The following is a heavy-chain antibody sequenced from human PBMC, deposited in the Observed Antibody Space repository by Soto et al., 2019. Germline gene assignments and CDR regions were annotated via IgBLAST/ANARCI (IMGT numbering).Heavy chain of an antibody. CDR2: INPGGGST. CDR1: GYTFSSYY. J-gene: IGHJ4*01. CDR3: ARPTVVGATVRYFFDF. V-gene: IGHV1-46*01. Sequence: GASVNVSCKSSGYTFSSYYIHWLRQAPGQGLEWMGVINPGGGSTNYAQNFRGRVTMTRDTSTSTVYMELSSLRSEDTAVYYCARPTVVGATVRYFFDFWGQGTLVTVSS. D-gene: IGHD1-26*01.